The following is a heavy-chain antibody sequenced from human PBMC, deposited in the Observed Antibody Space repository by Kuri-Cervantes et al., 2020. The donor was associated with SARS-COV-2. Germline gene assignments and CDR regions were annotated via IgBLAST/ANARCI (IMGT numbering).Heavy chain of an antibody. CDR3: AREVAAAGY. CDR1: GLDIRSEY. D-gene: IGHD6-13*01. J-gene: IGHJ4*02. CDR2: ISSSSSYI. V-gene: IGHV3-21*01. Sequence: GESLKISCAASGLDIRSEYMTWVRQAPGKGLEWVSSISSSSSYIYYADSVKGRFTTSRDNAKNSLYLQMNSLRAEDTAVYYCAREVAAAGYWGQGTLVTVSS.